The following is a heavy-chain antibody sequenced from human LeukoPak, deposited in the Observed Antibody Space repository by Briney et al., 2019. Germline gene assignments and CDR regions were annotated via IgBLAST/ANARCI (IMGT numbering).Heavy chain of an antibody. J-gene: IGHJ4*02. Sequence: GGSLRLSCAASGFTVSSNYMSWVRQAPGKGLEWVSAISGSGGSTYYADSVKGRFTISRDNSKNTLYLQMNSLRAEDTAVYYCAKTLGKYSSYYFDYWGQGTLVTVSS. CDR1: GFTVSSNY. D-gene: IGHD5-18*01. CDR3: AKTLGKYSSYYFDY. CDR2: ISGSGGST. V-gene: IGHV3-23*01.